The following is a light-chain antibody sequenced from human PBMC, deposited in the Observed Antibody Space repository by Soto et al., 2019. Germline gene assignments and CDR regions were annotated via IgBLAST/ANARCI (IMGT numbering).Light chain of an antibody. CDR3: CSYADSYALV. CDR1: SCDVGRYND. Sequence: QSVLTQPRSVSGSPGQSVTISCTGTSCDVGRYNDVSWYQQHPGTAPRLMIYDVSERPSGVPDRFSGSKSGNTASLTISGLQAEEEAYYYCCSYADSYALVFGGGTKLTVL. V-gene: IGLV2-11*01. CDR2: DVS. J-gene: IGLJ2*01.